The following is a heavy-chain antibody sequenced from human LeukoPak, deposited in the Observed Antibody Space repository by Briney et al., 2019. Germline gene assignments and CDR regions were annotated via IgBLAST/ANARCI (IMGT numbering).Heavy chain of an antibody. D-gene: IGHD2-2*01. CDR2: FDPEDGET. Sequence: GASVTVSCKVSGYTLTELSMHWVRQAPGKGLEWMGGFDPEDGETIYAQKFQGRVTMTEDTSTDTAYMELSSLRSEDTAVYYCATFYCSSTSCPGWFDPWGQGTLVTVSS. CDR1: GYTLTELS. CDR3: ATFYCSSTSCPGWFDP. J-gene: IGHJ5*02. V-gene: IGHV1-24*01.